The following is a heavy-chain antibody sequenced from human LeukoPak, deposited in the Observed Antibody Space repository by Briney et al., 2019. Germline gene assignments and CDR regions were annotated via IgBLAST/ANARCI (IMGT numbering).Heavy chain of an antibody. V-gene: IGHV3-21*05. Sequence: GGSLRLSCAASGFTFRTYSMNWVRQAPGKGLEWVSHIGGGGTFIYYADSVKGRSTISRDNAKNSLYLQMNSLRAEDTAVYYCARDSDGYCSSTSCPWGYWGQGTLVTVSS. D-gene: IGHD2-2*01. CDR1: GFTFRTYS. J-gene: IGHJ4*02. CDR2: IGGGGTFI. CDR3: ARDSDGYCSSTSCPWGY.